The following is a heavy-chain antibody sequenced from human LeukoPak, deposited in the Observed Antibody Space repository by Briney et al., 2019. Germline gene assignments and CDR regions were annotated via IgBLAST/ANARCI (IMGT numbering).Heavy chain of an antibody. V-gene: IGHV1-8*01. D-gene: IGHD6-6*01. CDR2: MNPNSGNT. J-gene: IGHJ5*02. CDR3: AKVWSSSSRGNWFDP. Sequence: ASVKVSCKASGYTFTSYDINWVRQATGQGLEWMGWMNPNSGNTGYAQKFQGRVTMTRNTSISTAYMELSSLRSEDTAVYYCAKVWSSSSRGNWFDPWGQGTLVTVSS. CDR1: GYTFTSYD.